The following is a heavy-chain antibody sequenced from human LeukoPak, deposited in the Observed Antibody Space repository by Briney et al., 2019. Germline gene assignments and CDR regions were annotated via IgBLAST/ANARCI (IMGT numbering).Heavy chain of an antibody. CDR1: GYTFTSYD. V-gene: IGHV1-8*01. Sequence: ASVKVSCKSSGYTFTSYDINWVRQAAGQGPEWMGWMNPNSGNTGYAQKFQGRVTMTRNTSISTAYMELSSLRSEDTAVYYCARGENFRSTDDVIDYWGQGTLVTVSS. D-gene: IGHD4-11*01. J-gene: IGHJ4*02. CDR2: MNPNSGNT. CDR3: ARGENFRSTDDVIDY.